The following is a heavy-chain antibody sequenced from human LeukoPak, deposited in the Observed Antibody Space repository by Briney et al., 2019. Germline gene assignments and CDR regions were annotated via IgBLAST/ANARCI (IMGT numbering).Heavy chain of an antibody. D-gene: IGHD2-2*01. J-gene: IGHJ4*02. CDR1: GFTFSTYA. Sequence: GGSLRLSCAASGFTFSTYAMSWVRQAPGKGLEWVSAIGGSSGSTNYADSVKGRFTISRDSPKNTVYLQMNSLRAEDTAVYYCAKDRCSTTSWYLLDYWGQGTLVTVSS. CDR3: AKDRCSTTSWYLLDY. CDR2: IGGSSGST. V-gene: IGHV3-23*01.